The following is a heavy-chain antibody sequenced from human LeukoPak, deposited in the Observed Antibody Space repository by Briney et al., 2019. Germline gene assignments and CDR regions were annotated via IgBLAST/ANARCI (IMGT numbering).Heavy chain of an antibody. J-gene: IGHJ4*02. CDR1: GGSISSGSYY. CDR3: ARESAVAGITALDY. CDR2: IYTSGST. Sequence: PSETLSLTCTVSGGSISSGSYYWSWIRQPAGKGLEWIGRIYTSGSTNYNPSLKSRVTMSVDTSKNQVSLRLTSVTAADTAVYYCARESAVAGITALDYWGQGTLATVSS. V-gene: IGHV4-61*02. D-gene: IGHD6-19*01.